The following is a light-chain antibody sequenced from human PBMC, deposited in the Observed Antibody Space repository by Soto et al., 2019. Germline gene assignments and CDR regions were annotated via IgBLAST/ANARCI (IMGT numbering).Light chain of an antibody. V-gene: IGLV2-11*01. CDR1: SSDVGTYNY. J-gene: IGLJ3*02. CDR2: DVT. CDR3: CSYAGFYTLV. Sequence: QSALTQPASVSGSPGQSITISCTGTSSDVGTYNYVSWYQQHPGKAPKLMIYDVTKRPSGVPDRFSGSKSGNTASLTISGLQAEDESEYYCCSYAGFYTLVFGGGTKLTVL.